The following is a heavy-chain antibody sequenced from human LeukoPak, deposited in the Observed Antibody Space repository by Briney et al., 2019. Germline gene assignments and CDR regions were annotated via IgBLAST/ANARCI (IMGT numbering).Heavy chain of an antibody. Sequence: SETLSLTCTVSGGSISSYYWSWIRQPPGKGLEWIGYIYNSGSTNYNPSLKSRVSISVDTSKKQFSLKLSSVTAADTAVYYCAKGGGLSSFDIWGQGTVVTVSS. J-gene: IGHJ3*02. CDR3: AKGGGLSSFDI. D-gene: IGHD2/OR15-2a*01. V-gene: IGHV4-59*08. CDR2: IYNSGST. CDR1: GGSISSYY.